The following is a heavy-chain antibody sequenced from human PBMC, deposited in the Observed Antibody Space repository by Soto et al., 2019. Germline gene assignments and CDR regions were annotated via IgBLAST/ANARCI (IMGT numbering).Heavy chain of an antibody. D-gene: IGHD2-2*01. J-gene: IGHJ4*02. CDR3: ARGGVVPAASSPY. V-gene: IGHV3-48*01. CDR1: GFTFSSYS. Sequence: SGGSLRLSCAASGFTFSSYSMNWVRQAPGKGLEWVSYISSSSSTIYYAASVKGRFTISRDNAKNSLYLQMNSLRAEDTAVYYCARGGVVPAASSPYRGKGTLVTVS. CDR2: ISSSSSTI.